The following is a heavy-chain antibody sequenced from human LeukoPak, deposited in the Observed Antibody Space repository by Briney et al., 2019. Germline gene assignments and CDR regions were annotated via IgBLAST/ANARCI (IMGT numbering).Heavy chain of an antibody. CDR2: INHSGST. D-gene: IGHD2-15*01. V-gene: IGHV4-34*01. CDR3: ARKRSARYCSGGSCYSGYFDY. CDR1: GGSFSGDF. J-gene: IGHJ4*02. Sequence: PSETLSLTCAVYGGSFSGDFWSWIRQSPGKGLEWIGEINHSGSTNYNPSLKSRVTISVDTSKNQFSLKLSSVTAADTAVYYCARKRSARYCSGGSCYSGYFDYWGQGTLVTVSS.